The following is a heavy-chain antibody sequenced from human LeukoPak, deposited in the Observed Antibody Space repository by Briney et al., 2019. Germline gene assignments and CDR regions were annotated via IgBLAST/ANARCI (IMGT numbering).Heavy chain of an antibody. D-gene: IGHD6-13*01. J-gene: IGHJ4*02. CDR2: IYHSGST. CDR3: ATIAAAETR. CDR1: GGFMMTYY. V-gene: IGHV4-59*08. Sequence: SETLSLTCTVSGGFMMTYYWIWIRQPPGKGLEWIGYIYHSGSTNCNPSLKSRVTLSVDMSKKQVSLKLNSVTAADTAVYFCATIAAAETRWGQGTLVTVSS.